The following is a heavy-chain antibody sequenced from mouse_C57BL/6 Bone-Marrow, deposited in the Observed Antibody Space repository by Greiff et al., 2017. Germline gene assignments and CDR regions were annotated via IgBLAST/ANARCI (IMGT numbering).Heavy chain of an antibody. V-gene: IGHV2-5*01. D-gene: IGHD1-1*01. CDR3: AKAITTVVVYFDY. CDR2: IWRGGST. Sequence: VKLVESGPGLVQPSQSLSITCTVSGFSLTSYGVHWVRQSPGKGLEWLGVIWRGGSTDYNAAFMSRLSITKDNSKSQVFFKMNSLQADDTAIYYWAKAITTVVVYFDYWGQGTTLTVSS. CDR1: GFSLTSYG. J-gene: IGHJ2*01.